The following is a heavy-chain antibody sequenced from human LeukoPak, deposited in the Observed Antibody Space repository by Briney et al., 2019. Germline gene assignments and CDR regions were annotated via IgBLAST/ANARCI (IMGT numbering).Heavy chain of an antibody. Sequence: PSQTLPLTCAVSGGSISSGGYSWSWIRQPPGTGLEWIGYIYHSGSTYYNPSLKSRVTISVDRSKNQFSLKLSSVTAADTAVYYCARGITMITWDVDYFDYWGQGTLVTASS. CDR2: IYHSGST. V-gene: IGHV4-30-2*01. CDR3: ARGITMITWDVDYFDY. CDR1: GGSISSGGYS. J-gene: IGHJ4*02. D-gene: IGHD3-22*01.